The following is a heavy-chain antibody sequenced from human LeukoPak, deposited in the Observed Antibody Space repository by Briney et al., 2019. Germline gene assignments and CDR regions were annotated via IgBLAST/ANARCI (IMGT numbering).Heavy chain of an antibody. CDR1: GFTFSDYS. D-gene: IGHD3-10*01. V-gene: IGHV3-21*01. CDR2: ICSSSSYI. J-gene: IGHJ4*02. Sequence: GGSLRLSCAASGFTFSDYSMNWVRQAPGKGLEWVSSICSSSSYIYYADSVKGRFTISRDNARNSLYLQMNSLRAEDTAVYYCARGGSAGYWGQGTLVTVSS. CDR3: ARGGSAGY.